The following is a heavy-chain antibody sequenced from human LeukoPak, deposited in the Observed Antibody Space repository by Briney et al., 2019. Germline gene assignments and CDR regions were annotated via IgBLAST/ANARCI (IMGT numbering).Heavy chain of an antibody. Sequence: GGSLRLSCAASGFTFSSYWMHWVRQAPGKGLEWVSVIYKSGNTYYADSLKGRFTISRDSSENTLYLQMNSLSAEDTAMYYCAKSSYGSGTALDLWGQGTLVTVSS. CDR3: AKSSYGSGTALDL. J-gene: IGHJ5*02. CDR1: GFTFSSYW. D-gene: IGHD3-10*01. CDR2: IYKSGNT. V-gene: IGHV3-53*01.